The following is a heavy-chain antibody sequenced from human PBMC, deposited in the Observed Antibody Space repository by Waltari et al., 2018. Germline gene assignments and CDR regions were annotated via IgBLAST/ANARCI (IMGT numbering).Heavy chain of an antibody. CDR1: GFIVSNNY. CDR3: ASDPGFANGMDG. CDR2: TTGGGNT. J-gene: IGHJ6*02. V-gene: IGHV3-53*01. Sequence: EVQLVESGGGLIQPGGSLRLSCAASGFIVSNNYMSGVRQVPGKGLEWVSVTTGGGNTFYSDSVKGRFTISTDESSNTLSLQMNSLRVEDTSVYYCASDPGFANGMDGWGQGTTVTVSS.